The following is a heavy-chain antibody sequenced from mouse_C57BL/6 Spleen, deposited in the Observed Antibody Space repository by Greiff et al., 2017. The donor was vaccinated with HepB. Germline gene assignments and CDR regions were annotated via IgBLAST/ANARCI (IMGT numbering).Heavy chain of an antibody. CDR2: ISGGGSYT. CDR1: GFTFSSSA. V-gene: IGHV5-4*01. CDR3: ARGYFDV. Sequence: EVQGVESGGGLVKPGGSLKLSCAASGFTFSSSAMSWVRQTPEKRLAWVATISGGGSYTYYPDTVKGRFTISRDNAKNNLYLQLSHLKSEDTAMYYCARGYFDVWGTGTTVTVSS. J-gene: IGHJ1*03.